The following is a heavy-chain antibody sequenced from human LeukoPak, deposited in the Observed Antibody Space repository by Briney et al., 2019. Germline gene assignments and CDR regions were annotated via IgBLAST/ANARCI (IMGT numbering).Heavy chain of an antibody. D-gene: IGHD2-15*01. Sequence: ASVKVSCKASGYTFTSYAMNWVRQAPGQGLEWMGWINTNTENPTYAQGFTGRFVFSLDTSVSTAYLQISSLKAEDTAVYYCARGKIGYCSGGCSYSDYWGQGTLVTVSS. J-gene: IGHJ4*02. V-gene: IGHV7-4-1*02. CDR1: GYTFTSYA. CDR2: INTNTENP. CDR3: ARGKIGYCSGGCSYSDY.